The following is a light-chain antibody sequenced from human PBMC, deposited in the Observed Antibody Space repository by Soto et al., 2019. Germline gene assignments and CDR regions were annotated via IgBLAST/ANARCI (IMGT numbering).Light chain of an antibody. J-gene: IGLJ1*01. Sequence: SYELTQPPSVSVAPGQTARITCGGHNIGSKTVHWYQQMPGQAPVLVIYDDSDRPSGIPERFSGSNSGNTATLTISRVEAGDEAVYYCQVWDTTSDQLYAFGTGTKVTVL. CDR1: NIGSKT. CDR2: DDS. V-gene: IGLV3-21*02. CDR3: QVWDTTSDQLYA.